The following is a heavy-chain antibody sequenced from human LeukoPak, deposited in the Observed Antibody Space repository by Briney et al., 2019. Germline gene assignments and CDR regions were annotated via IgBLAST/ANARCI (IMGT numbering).Heavy chain of an antibody. CDR2: INPNLGGT. CDR1: GYDFVGYY. V-gene: IGHV1-2*02. D-gene: IGHD6-13*01. Sequence: EASVKVSCKASGYDFVGYYIHWVRQAPGQGLEWMGWINPNLGGTHYAQKFQGRVTMTRDTSITTAYMELTSLTSDDTAVYYCARDIIRQQLVSGYWGQGTLVTVSS. J-gene: IGHJ4*02. CDR3: ARDIIRQQLVSGY.